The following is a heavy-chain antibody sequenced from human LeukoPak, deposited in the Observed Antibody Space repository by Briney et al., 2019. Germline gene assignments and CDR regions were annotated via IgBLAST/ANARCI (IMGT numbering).Heavy chain of an antibody. CDR1: GFTFSSYA. Sequence: GGSLRLSCAASGFTFSSYAMSWVRQAPGKGLEWVSNISGSGSGGSTYYADSVKGRFTISRDNYENTLYLQMNSLRAEDTAVYYCAKSGYNRFDYWGQGTLVTVSS. CDR3: AKSGYNRFDY. J-gene: IGHJ4*02. CDR2: ISGSGSGGST. D-gene: IGHD5-24*01. V-gene: IGHV3-23*01.